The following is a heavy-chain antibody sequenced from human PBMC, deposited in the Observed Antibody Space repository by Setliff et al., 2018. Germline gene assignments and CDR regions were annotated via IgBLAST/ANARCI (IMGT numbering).Heavy chain of an antibody. J-gene: IGHJ4*02. D-gene: IGHD3-22*01. CDR1: GGSISSGDYY. Sequence: TLSLTCTVSGGSISSGDYYWSWIRQPPGKGLEWIGYFYSSGSAYYNPSLKSRVSISVDTSKNQFSLKLSSVTAADTAVYYCARESRYYYDNLGTLDYWGQGTLVTVSS. CDR2: FYSSGSA. CDR3: ARESRYYYDNLGTLDY. V-gene: IGHV4-30-4*08.